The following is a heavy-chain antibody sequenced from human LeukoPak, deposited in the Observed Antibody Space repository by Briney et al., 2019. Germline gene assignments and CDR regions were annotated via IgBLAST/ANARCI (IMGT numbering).Heavy chain of an antibody. CDR3: ARSRAGWELLRVDY. V-gene: IGHV4-59*01. CDR1: GGSISSYY. J-gene: IGHJ4*02. D-gene: IGHD1-26*01. Sequence: SETLPLTCTVSGGSISSYYWSWIRQPPGKGLEWIGYIYYSGSTNYNPSLKSRVTISVDTSKNQFSLKLSSVTAADTAVYYCARSRAGWELLRVDYWGQGTLVTVSS. CDR2: IYYSGST.